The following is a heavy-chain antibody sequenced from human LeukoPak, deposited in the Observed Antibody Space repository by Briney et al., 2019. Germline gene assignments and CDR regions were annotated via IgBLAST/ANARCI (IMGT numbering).Heavy chain of an antibody. CDR1: GFTFSSYW. D-gene: IGHD1-26*01. J-gene: IGHJ4*02. CDR3: AREIVGAIKSYFDY. Sequence: GGSLRLSCTASGFTFSSYWMSWVRQAPGKGLEWVANIRQDGGLKHYVDSVKGRFTISRDNAENSLYLQMNSLRAEDTAVYYCAREIVGAIKSYFDYWGQGTLVTVSS. CDR2: IRQDGGLK. V-gene: IGHV3-7*01.